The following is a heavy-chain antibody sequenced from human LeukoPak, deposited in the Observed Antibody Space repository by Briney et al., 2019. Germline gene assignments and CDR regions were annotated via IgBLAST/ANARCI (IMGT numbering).Heavy chain of an antibody. CDR3: ARDTYRFDDY. Sequence: PGGSPRLSCAASGFTFSNYWMSWVRQAPGRGLEWVASIKEDGSDKYYVDSVKGRFTISRDNAKNSLYLQMDSLRADDTAVYYCARDTYRFDDYWGQGTLVTVSS. J-gene: IGHJ4*02. CDR2: IKEDGSDK. CDR1: GFTFSNYW. V-gene: IGHV3-7*01.